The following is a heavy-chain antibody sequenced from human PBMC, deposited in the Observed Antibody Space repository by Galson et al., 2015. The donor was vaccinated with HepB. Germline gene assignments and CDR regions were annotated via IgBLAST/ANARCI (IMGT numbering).Heavy chain of an antibody. CDR2: ISSNGGTI. J-gene: IGHJ4*02. Sequence: SLRLSCAASGFSFSDYHMSWIRQAPGKGLEWVSYISSNGGTIYYADSVKGRFTISRDNAKNSLYLQMNSLRAEDTAVYYCARGILTRVDYWGQGTLVTVSS. CDR1: GFSFSDYH. D-gene: IGHD3-9*01. CDR3: ARGILTRVDY. V-gene: IGHV3-11*01.